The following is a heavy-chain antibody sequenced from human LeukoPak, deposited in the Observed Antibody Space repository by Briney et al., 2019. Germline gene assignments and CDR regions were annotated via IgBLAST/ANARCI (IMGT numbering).Heavy chain of an antibody. D-gene: IGHD2-8*02. CDR3: ARDLVDLSAPYYYYGMDV. CDR1: GGSISTYS. CDR2: IHRSGRG. J-gene: IGHJ6*02. V-gene: IGHV4-4*07. Sequence: SETLSLTCSVSGGSISTYSWSWIRQPAGNALEWIGRIHRSGRGNYNPSLEGRVTMSVDTSNNQFSLKLSSVTAADTAVYYCARDLVDLSAPYYYYGMDVWGQGTTVTVSS.